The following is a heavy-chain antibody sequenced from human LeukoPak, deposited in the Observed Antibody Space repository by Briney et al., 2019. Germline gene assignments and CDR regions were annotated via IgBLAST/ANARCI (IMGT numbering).Heavy chain of an antibody. D-gene: IGHD6-13*01. Sequence: PGGSLRLSCAASGFTFSSYWMTWVRQAPGKGLEWVSDISGSGSSTYYADSVKGRFIISRDNSKNTVYLQMNSLRAEDTAVYYCAKDIYVGGISWYVDDYWGQGTLVTVSS. CDR2: ISGSGSST. CDR3: AKDIYVGGISWYVDDY. CDR1: GFTFSSYW. J-gene: IGHJ4*02. V-gene: IGHV3-23*01.